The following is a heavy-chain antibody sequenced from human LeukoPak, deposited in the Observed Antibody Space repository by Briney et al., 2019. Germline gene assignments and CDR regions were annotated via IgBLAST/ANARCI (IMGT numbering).Heavy chain of an antibody. J-gene: IGHJ4*02. CDR1: GFTFSSYG. CDR3: AKDHWQGYCSGGSCYAGYYFDY. Sequence: GGTLRLSCAASGFTFSSYGMSWVRQAPGKGLEWVSAISGSGGSTYYADSVKGRFTISRDNSKNTLYLQMNSLRAEDTAVYYCAKDHWQGYCSGGSCYAGYYFDYWGQGTLVTVSS. V-gene: IGHV3-23*01. D-gene: IGHD2-15*01. CDR2: ISGSGGST.